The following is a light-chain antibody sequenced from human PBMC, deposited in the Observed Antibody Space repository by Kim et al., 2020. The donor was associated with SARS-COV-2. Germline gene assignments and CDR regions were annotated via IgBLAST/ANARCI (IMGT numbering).Light chain of an antibody. Sequence: DIVMTQSPESLSVSLGERATINCKSSQSLLSNSNNQNYLAWYQQRPGQPPKLLISWASTRESGVPDRFSGSGSGTDFTLTISSLQAADVAVYYCQQFYDIPTFGGGTKVDIK. CDR1: QSLLSNSNNQNY. CDR2: WAS. J-gene: IGKJ4*01. V-gene: IGKV4-1*01. CDR3: QQFYDIPT.